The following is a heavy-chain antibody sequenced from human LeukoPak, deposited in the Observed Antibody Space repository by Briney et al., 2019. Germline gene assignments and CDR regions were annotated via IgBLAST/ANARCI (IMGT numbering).Heavy chain of an antibody. CDR3: TRGSLSGSSRDY. Sequence: ASVTVSCKASGYAFTGYDINWVRQATGQGLEWMGWMNPNTGDTGYAQNFQGRLTMTRNTSIDTAYMELSGLRPEDTAIYYCTRGSLSGSSRDYWGQGTLVTVSS. V-gene: IGHV1-8*01. J-gene: IGHJ4*02. CDR1: GYAFTGYD. D-gene: IGHD1-26*01. CDR2: MNPNTGDT.